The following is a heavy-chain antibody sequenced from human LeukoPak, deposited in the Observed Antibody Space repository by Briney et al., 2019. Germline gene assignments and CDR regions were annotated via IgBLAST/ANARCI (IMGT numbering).Heavy chain of an antibody. CDR3: ARDWRELAGGFDH. CDR2: IYTSGST. CDR1: GGSISSYY. Sequence: SETLSLTCTVSGGSISSYYWSWIRQPAGKGLEWVGRIYTSGSTNYNPSLMSRVTMSVDTSKKQLSLKLSSGTAADAAVYYGARDWRELAGGFDHWGQGTLVTVSS. D-gene: IGHD1-26*01. V-gene: IGHV4-4*07. J-gene: IGHJ4*02.